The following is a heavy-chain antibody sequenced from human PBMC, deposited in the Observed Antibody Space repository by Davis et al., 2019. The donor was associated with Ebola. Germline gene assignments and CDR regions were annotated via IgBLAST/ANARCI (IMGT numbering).Heavy chain of an antibody. J-gene: IGHJ5*02. CDR1: GGSFSGYY. V-gene: IGHV4-34*01. D-gene: IGHD6-13*01. CDR3: ARDRDYSSSQHCFEP. CDR2: INHSGST. Sequence: MPGGSLRLSCAVYGGSFSGYYWSWIRQPPGKGLEWIGEINHSGSTNYNPSLKSRVTISVATSKNQFSLKLTSVTAADTAVYYCARDRDYSSSQHCFEPWGLGTLVTVSS.